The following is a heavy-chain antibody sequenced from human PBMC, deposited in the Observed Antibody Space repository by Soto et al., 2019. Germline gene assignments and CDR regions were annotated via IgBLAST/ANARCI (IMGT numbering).Heavy chain of an antibody. D-gene: IGHD5-12*01. CDR3: ARVRKKVAPSGSFDP. J-gene: IGHJ5*02. V-gene: IGHV1-69*13. CDR1: GGTFSSYA. CDR2: IIPIFGTA. Sequence: SVKVSCKASGGTFSSYAISWVRQAPGQGLEWMGGIIPIFGTANYAQKFQGRVTITADESTSTAYMELSSLRSEDTAVYYCARVRKKVAPSGSFDPSGQGTLVTVSS.